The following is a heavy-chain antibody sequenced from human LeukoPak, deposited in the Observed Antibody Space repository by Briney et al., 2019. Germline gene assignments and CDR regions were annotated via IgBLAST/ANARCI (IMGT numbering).Heavy chain of an antibody. CDR3: ARIRGDGSTFDY. Sequence: WRSLRLSCAASGFTLTSDWMSWVSQAAGKGLEWVADIQSDGSKQYYVDSVKGRFTLSRDNAKNSLFLQMDSLRAEDTAVYYCARIRGDGSTFDYWGQGTLVTVSS. CDR1: GFTLTSDW. CDR2: IQSDGSKQ. V-gene: IGHV3-7*04. D-gene: IGHD5-24*01. J-gene: IGHJ4*02.